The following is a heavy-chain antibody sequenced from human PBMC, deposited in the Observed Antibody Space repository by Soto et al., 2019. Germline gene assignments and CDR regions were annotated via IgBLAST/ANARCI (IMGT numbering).Heavy chain of an antibody. J-gene: IGHJ6*02. V-gene: IGHV4-30-4*01. CDR2: IYHTGPT. CDR3: ATVAPRKLTFPFYGMDV. CDR1: GGSINSGDSY. D-gene: IGHD3-16*01. Sequence: QVQLQESGPGLVKPSQTLSLTCTVSGGSINSGDSYWSWVRQPPGKGLEWIGYIYHTGPTYDKPSLKSRVTTSLDMSKNPFSLKLRSVTAAETAVYYCATVAPRKLTFPFYGMDVWGQGTTVTVSS.